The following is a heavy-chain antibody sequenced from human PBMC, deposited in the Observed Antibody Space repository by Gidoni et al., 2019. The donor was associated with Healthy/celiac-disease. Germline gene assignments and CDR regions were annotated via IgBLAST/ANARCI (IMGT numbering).Heavy chain of an antibody. Sequence: QVQLQESGPGLVKPSETLSLTCTVSGGSISSYYWSWIRQPPGKGLEWIGYIYYSGSTNYNPSLKSRVTISVDTSKNQFSLKLSSLTAADTAVYYCARDHMGSGYFDYYYGMDVWGQGTTVTVSS. V-gene: IGHV4-59*01. D-gene: IGHD3-22*01. J-gene: IGHJ6*02. CDR2: IYYSGST. CDR1: GGSISSYY. CDR3: ARDHMGSGYFDYYYGMDV.